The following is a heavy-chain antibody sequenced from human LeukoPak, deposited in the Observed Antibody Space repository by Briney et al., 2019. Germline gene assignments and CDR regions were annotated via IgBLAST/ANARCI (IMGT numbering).Heavy chain of an antibody. Sequence: PGGSLRLSCAASGFTFSSYAMSWVRQAPGKGLEWVSAISGSGGSTYYADSVKGRFAISRDNSKDTLYLQMNSLRAEDTAVYYCAKDHNSGWYRLGDYWGQGTLVTVSS. V-gene: IGHV3-23*01. J-gene: IGHJ4*02. CDR2: ISGSGGST. D-gene: IGHD6-19*01. CDR3: AKDHNSGWYRLGDY. CDR1: GFTFSSYA.